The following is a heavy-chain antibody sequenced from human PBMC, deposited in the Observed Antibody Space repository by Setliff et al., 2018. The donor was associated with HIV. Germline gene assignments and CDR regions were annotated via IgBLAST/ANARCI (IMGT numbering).Heavy chain of an antibody. V-gene: IGHV4-39*01. D-gene: IGHD4-17*01. Sequence: KSSETMSLTCTVSGGSINSSHYYWGWIRQSPGKGLEWIGSSYYSGSTYYNPSLKSRVTISLDTSKNQLSLKLTSGTAADTAIYYCARRFLTTVVTLSFDIWGQGTMVT. J-gene: IGHJ3*02. CDR1: GGSINSSHYY. CDR3: ARRFLTTVVTLSFDI. CDR2: SYYSGST.